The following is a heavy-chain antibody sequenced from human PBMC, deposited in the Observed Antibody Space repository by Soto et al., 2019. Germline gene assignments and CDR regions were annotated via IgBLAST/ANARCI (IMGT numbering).Heavy chain of an antibody. J-gene: IGHJ6*02. CDR2: IYYSGST. CDR1: GGSISSSSYY. Sequence: PSETLSLTCTVSGGSISSSSYYWGWIRQPPGKGLEWIGSIYYSGSTYYNPSLKSRVTISVDTSKNQFSLNLSSVTAADTAVYYCARRFRRGAYYGDYWGYYYGMDVWGQGTTVTVSS. CDR3: ARRFRRGAYYGDYWGYYYGMDV. V-gene: IGHV4-39*01. D-gene: IGHD4-17*01.